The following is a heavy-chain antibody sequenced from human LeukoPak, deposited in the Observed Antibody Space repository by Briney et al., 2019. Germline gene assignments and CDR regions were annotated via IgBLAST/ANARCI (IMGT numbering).Heavy chain of an antibody. J-gene: IGHJ3*02. V-gene: IGHV5-51*01. CDR2: IYPGDSDT. Sequence: RGESLKISCKGSGYSFTSYWIGWVRQMPGKGLEWMGIIYPGDSDTRYSPSFQGQVTISADKSISTAYLQWSSLKASDTAMYYCARHSLTYYYDSSGSPRDAFDIWGQGTMVTVSS. CDR1: GYSFTSYW. CDR3: ARHSLTYYYDSSGSPRDAFDI. D-gene: IGHD3-22*01.